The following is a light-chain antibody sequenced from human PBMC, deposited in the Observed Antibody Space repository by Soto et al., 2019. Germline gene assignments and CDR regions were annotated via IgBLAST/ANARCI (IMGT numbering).Light chain of an antibody. Sequence: EIVLTQSPGTLSLSPGEGATLSCRASQSVSSSYLAWYQQKPGQAPRLLIYGASSRTAGIPDRFSGSGSGTDFTLTISRLEPEDFAVYYCQQYGSSPPITFGQGTDWRL. CDR2: GAS. CDR3: QQYGSSPPIT. V-gene: IGKV3-20*01. J-gene: IGKJ5*01. CDR1: QSVSSSY.